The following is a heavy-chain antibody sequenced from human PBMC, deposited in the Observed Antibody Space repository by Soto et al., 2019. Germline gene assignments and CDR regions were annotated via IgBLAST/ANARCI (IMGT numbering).Heavy chain of an antibody. CDR1: GYTFTSYG. CDR2: ISAYNGNT. D-gene: IGHD1-26*01. Sequence: QVQLVQSGAEVKKPGASVKVSCKASGYTFTSYGISWVRQAPGQGLEWMGWISAYNGNTNYAQKLQGRVTMTTDTSTSTAYLELTSLISDDTAVYYCARAGRNSGSYSNWFDRWGQGTLVTVSS. J-gene: IGHJ5*02. V-gene: IGHV1-18*01. CDR3: ARAGRNSGSYSNWFDR.